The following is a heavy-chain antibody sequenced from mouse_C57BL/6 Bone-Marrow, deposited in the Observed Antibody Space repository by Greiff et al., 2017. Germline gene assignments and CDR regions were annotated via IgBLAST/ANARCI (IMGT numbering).Heavy chain of an antibody. CDR3: ARDYGSSYWYFDV. D-gene: IGHD1-1*01. V-gene: IGHV1-85*01. Sequence: QVQLQQSGPELVKPGASVKLSCKASGYTFTSYDINWVKQRPGKGLEWIGWFYPRDGSTKYNEKFKGKATLTVDTASSTAYMELYSLTSEDSAVYVCARDYGSSYWYFDVWGTGTTVTVSS. J-gene: IGHJ1*03. CDR1: GYTFTSYD. CDR2: FYPRDGST.